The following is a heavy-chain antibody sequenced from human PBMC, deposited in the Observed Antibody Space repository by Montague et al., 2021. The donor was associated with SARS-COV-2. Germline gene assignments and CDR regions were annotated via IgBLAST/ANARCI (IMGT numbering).Heavy chain of an antibody. CDR2: INHSGST. CDR1: GGSISGYY. D-gene: IGHD2-2*01. CDR3: TREGYQVLWSDYYYYGMDV. Sequence: SETLSLTCAVSGGSISGYYWNWIRQPPGKGLEWIGEINHSGSTNYNPSLKSRITISVDTSKNQFSLKLSSVTAADTAVYYCTREGYQVLWSDYYYYGMDVWGQGTTVTVSS. V-gene: IGHV4-34*01. J-gene: IGHJ6*02.